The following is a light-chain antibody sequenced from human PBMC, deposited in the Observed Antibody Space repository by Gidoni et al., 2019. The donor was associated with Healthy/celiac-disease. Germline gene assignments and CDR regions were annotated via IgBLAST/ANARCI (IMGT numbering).Light chain of an antibody. CDR1: SSDAGGYNY. Sequence: QSALPQPASVSGSPGQSITISCPGTSSDAGGYNYVSWYQQPPGKAPKLMIYDVSNRPSGVSNRFSGSKSGNTASLTISGLQAEDEADYYCSSYTSSSTLVVFGGGTKLTVL. CDR3: SSYTSSSTLVV. CDR2: DVS. J-gene: IGLJ2*01. V-gene: IGLV2-14*03.